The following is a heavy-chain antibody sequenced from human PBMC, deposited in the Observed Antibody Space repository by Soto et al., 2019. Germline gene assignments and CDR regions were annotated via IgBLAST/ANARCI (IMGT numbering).Heavy chain of an antibody. CDR2: IYYSGST. CDR1: GGSISSYY. J-gene: IGHJ6*02. CDR3: ARSGGNDVYYYMDV. V-gene: IGHV4-59*08. Sequence: SETLSLTCTVSGGSISSYYWSWIRQPPGKELQYIGYIYYSGSTNYNPSLKSRVTISDDTSTNQFSLTLTSVTAADTAVYYCARSGGNDVYYYMDVWGQGTTVTVSS. D-gene: IGHD1-1*01.